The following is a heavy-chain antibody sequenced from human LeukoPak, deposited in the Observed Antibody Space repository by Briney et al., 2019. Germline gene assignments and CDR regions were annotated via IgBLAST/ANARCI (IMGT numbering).Heavy chain of an antibody. D-gene: IGHD3-9*01. CDR2: INHGGST. V-gene: IGHV4-34*01. CDR1: DGSFTGYF. J-gene: IGHJ4*02. Sequence: SETLSLTCAISDGSFTGYFWNWVRQAPGKGLEWIGDINHGGSTNYNPSLRSRVTMSVDTSKNQFSLKLSSVTAADTAVYYCARGGWLLRWGQGTLVTVSS. CDR3: ARGGWLLR.